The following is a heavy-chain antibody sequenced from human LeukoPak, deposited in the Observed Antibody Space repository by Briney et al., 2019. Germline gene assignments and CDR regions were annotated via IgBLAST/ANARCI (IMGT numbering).Heavy chain of an antibody. CDR3: ARGYCTSTSCPGGFDY. J-gene: IGHJ4*02. CDR1: GFTFSDYY. CDR2: ISSSGTTI. Sequence: GGSLRLSCAASGFTFSDYYMSWIRQAPGKGLEWVSYISSSGTTIYYADSVKGRFTISRDNAKNSLYLQMNSLRAEDTAVYYCARGYCTSTSCPGGFDYWGQGTLVTVSS. D-gene: IGHD2-2*01. V-gene: IGHV3-11*04.